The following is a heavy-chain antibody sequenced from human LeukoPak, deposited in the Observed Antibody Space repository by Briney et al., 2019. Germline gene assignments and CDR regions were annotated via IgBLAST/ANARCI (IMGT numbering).Heavy chain of an antibody. CDR1: GYTLTELS. V-gene: IGHV1-24*01. CDR3: ATGYSGSYYSDY. CDR2: FDPEDGET. Sequence: GASVKVSCKVSGYTLTELSMHWVRQAPGKGPEWMGGFDPEDGETIYAQKFQGRVTMTEDTSTDTAYMELSSLRSEDTAVYYCATGYSGSYYSDYWGQGTLVTVSS. J-gene: IGHJ4*02. D-gene: IGHD1-26*01.